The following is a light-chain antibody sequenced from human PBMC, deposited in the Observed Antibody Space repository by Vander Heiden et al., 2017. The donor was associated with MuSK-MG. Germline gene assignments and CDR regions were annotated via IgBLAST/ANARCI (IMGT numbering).Light chain of an antibody. CDR2: GAS. Sequence: EIVLTQSPGTLSLSPGERATLSCRASQSFSSDYLAWYQQKPGQAPRLLIYGASSRATGTPDRFSGSGSGTDFTLTSSRLQPEDFVVYYWQQDNTSQTFGQGTKVEIK. CDR1: QSFSSDY. CDR3: QQDNTSQT. J-gene: IGKJ1*01. V-gene: IGKV3-20*01.